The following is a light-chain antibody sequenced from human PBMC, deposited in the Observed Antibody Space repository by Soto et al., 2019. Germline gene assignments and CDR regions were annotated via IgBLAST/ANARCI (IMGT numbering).Light chain of an antibody. Sequence: DMQMTQSPSTLSASVGDRVTITCRASQSINKWLAWYQQKPGKAPKLLIYKASTLEIGVPSRFSGSGSGTEFTLTISNQQPDDFATYYCQQYGNFWTFGPGTKVEIK. V-gene: IGKV1-5*03. CDR2: KAS. CDR3: QQYGNFWT. J-gene: IGKJ1*01. CDR1: QSINKW.